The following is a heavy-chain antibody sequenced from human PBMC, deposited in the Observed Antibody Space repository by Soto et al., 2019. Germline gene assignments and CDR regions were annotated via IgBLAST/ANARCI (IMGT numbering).Heavy chain of an antibody. V-gene: IGHV1-3*01. CDR2: INAGNGNT. CDR1: GFTFSLFA. Sequence: GFTFSLFAMHWVRQAPGQRLEWMGWINAGNGNTKYSQKFQGRVTITRDTSASTAYMELSSLRSEDTAVYYCARGSGNSNAFDIWGQGTMVTVSS. J-gene: IGHJ3*02. CDR3: ARGSGNSNAFDI. D-gene: IGHD6-19*01.